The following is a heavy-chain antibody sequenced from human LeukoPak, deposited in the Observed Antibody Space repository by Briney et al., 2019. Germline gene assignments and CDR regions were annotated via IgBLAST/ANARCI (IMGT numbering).Heavy chain of an antibody. J-gene: IGHJ6*03. CDR1: GDTFNSYG. V-gene: IGHV1-69*05. CDR2: IIPIFGSA. D-gene: IGHD2-15*01. CDR3: ARVGRSRGSLPNSYYYMDV. Sequence: SVKVSCKASGDTFNSYGISWVRQAPGQGLEWMGGIIPIFGSANYAQKLQGRVTITTDQSTSTAYMELSGLSSEDTAVYYCARVGRSRGSLPNSYYYMDVWGKGTTVTVSS.